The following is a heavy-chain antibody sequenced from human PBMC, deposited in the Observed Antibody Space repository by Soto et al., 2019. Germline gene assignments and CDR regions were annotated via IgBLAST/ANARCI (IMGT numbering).Heavy chain of an antibody. V-gene: IGHV1-3*01. CDR1: GYTFTRYT. D-gene: IGHD2-15*01. Sequence: ASVKVSCKASGYTFTRYTMNCVRQAPGQRLEWMGWINPDNGNTKSSQKFQDRVIITRDTSASTAYMDLSSLRSEDTAVYYCARGIATGQLDPWGQGTLVTVSS. J-gene: IGHJ5*02. CDR3: ARGIATGQLDP. CDR2: INPDNGNT.